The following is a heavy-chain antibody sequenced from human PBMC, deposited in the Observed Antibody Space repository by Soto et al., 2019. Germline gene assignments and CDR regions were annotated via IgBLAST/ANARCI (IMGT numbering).Heavy chain of an antibody. CDR3: ATGPQSASGYYYMDV. V-gene: IGHV3-13*01. J-gene: IGHJ6*03. CDR2: LSYAGDT. CDR1: GFTLSTYD. D-gene: IGHD3-10*01. Sequence: PGGSLRLSCAASGFTLSTYDMHWVRQATGKGLEWVAALSYAGDTYYPGSVKGRFTVSREGAKNSLYLQMNSLTAGDTAVYYCATGPQSASGYYYMDVWGKGTTVTVSS.